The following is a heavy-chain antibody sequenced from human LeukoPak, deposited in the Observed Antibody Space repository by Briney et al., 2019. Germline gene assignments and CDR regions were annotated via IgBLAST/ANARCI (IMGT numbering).Heavy chain of an antibody. J-gene: IGHJ1*01. CDR1: GVSISTYY. CDR2: IYHSGST. Sequence: SETLSLTCTVSGVSISTYYWNWIRQPPGKGLEWIGYIYHSGSTNYNPSLQSRVTISVDTSKNQFSLNLNSVTAADTAVYYCARGGAARLHFQNWGQGTLVTVSS. V-gene: IGHV4-59*01. D-gene: IGHD6-6*01. CDR3: ARGGAARLHFQN.